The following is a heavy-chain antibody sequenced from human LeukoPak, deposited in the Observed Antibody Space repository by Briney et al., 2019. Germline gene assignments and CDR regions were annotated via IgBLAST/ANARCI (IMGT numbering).Heavy chain of an antibody. CDR2: INPSGGST. CDR3: ASGVVTVYYYHGMDV. Sequence: ASVKVPCKASGYTFTSYYMHWVRQAPGQGLEWMGIINPSGGSTRYEQKFQGRVTMTRDTSTSTVYMELSSLRSEDTAVYYCASGVVTVYYYHGMDVWGQGTTVTVSS. V-gene: IGHV1-46*01. CDR1: GYTFTSYY. D-gene: IGHD4-23*01. J-gene: IGHJ6*02.